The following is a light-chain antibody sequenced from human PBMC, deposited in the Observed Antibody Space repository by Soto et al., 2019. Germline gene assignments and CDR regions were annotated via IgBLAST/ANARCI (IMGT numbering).Light chain of an antibody. Sequence: QSALTQPASVSGSPEQSITISCTGTSSDVGSYNLVSWYQQHPDKAPKLMIYEVSKRPSGVSNRFSGSKSGNTASLTISGLQAEDEADYYCCSYAGSSTFVVFGGGTKLTVL. CDR3: CSYAGSSTFVV. CDR2: EVS. CDR1: SSDVGSYNL. V-gene: IGLV2-23*02. J-gene: IGLJ2*01.